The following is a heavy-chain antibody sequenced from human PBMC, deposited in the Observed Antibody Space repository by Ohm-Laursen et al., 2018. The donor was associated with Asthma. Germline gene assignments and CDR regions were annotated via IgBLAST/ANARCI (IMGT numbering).Heavy chain of an antibody. D-gene: IGHD1-26*01. V-gene: IGHV3-30*18. CDR1: GFTFSSYG. J-gene: IGHJ5*02. CDR3: AKGSGSYSA. Sequence: SLRLSCAAPGFTFSSYGMHWVRQAPGKGPEWVAVISYDGSNKYYADSVKGRFTISRDNSKNTLYLQMNSLRAEDTAVYYCAKGSGSYSAWGQGTLVTVSS. CDR2: ISYDGSNK.